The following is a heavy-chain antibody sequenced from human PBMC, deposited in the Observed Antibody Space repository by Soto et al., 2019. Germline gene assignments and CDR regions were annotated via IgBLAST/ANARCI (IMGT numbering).Heavy chain of an antibody. J-gene: IGHJ4*02. CDR2: LVHSGAT. CDR3: ARFTLWLGELDY. CDR1: GAPIGSGSDS. D-gene: IGHD3-10*01. V-gene: IGHV4-30-2*01. Sequence: QLQLQESGSGLVRPSQTLSLTCTVSGAPIGSGSDSWNWIRQPPGKGLEWLGYLVHSGATYFKPSLRRRVSISVHRSNNQVSLKLISVTAADKAIYYCARFTLWLGELDYWGQEALATDSS.